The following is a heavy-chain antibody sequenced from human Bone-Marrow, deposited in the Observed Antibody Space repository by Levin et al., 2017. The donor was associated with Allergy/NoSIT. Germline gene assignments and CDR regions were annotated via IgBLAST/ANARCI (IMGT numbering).Heavy chain of an antibody. V-gene: IGHV3-23*01. CDR3: AKDKVGAGYDCFDV. Sequence: GESLKISCGVSGFTFSSFAMAWVRQAPGKGLEWVSTIYRNGVNTYYGDSVKGRFIISRDNSNKTLHLQMNSLRAEDTAVYFWAKDKVGAGYDCFDVWGQGTMVTVSS. CDR1: GFTFSSFA. J-gene: IGHJ3*01. D-gene: IGHD1-26*01. CDR2: IYRNGVNT.